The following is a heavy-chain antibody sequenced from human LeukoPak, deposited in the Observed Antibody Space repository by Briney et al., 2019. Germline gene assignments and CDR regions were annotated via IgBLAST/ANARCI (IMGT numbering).Heavy chain of an antibody. D-gene: IGHD4-17*01. Sequence: GGSLRLSCAASGFSFRTHSMNWVRQAPGKGLEWVSSITFSSSYIFYADSVKGRFTTFRDNAKNSLYLLMDSLSAEDTAVYYCARGGDYGDYDNDYWGQETLVTVSS. V-gene: IGHV3-21*01. CDR3: ARGGDYGDYDNDY. J-gene: IGHJ4*02. CDR1: GFSFRTHS. CDR2: ITFSSSYI.